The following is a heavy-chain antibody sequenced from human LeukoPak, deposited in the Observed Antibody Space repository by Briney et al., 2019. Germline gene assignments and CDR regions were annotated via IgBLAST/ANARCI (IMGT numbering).Heavy chain of an antibody. D-gene: IGHD2-15*01. CDR3: AQAGGCSGGSCYDY. Sequence: PSQTLPLTCTVSGGSISSGSYYWSWIRQPAGKGLEWIGRIYTSGSTNYNPSLKSRVTISVDTSKNQFSLKLSSATAADTAVYYCAQAGGCSGGSCYDYWGQGTLVTVSS. V-gene: IGHV4-61*02. CDR2: IYTSGST. J-gene: IGHJ4*02. CDR1: GGSISSGSYY.